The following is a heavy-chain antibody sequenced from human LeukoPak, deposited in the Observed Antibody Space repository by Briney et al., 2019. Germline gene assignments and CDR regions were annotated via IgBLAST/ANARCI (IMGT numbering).Heavy chain of an antibody. D-gene: IGHD2-2*01. CDR3: AREGSRVEAVPAAYYYYYYMDV. J-gene: IGHJ6*03. CDR1: GGSISSGSYY. Sequence: PSQTLSLTCTVSGGSISSGSYYWSWIRQPAGKGLEWIGRIYTSGSTNYNPSLKSRVTMSVDTSKNQFSLKLSSVTAADTAVYYCAREGSRVEAVPAAYYYYYYMDVWGKGTTVTVSS. V-gene: IGHV4-61*02. CDR2: IYTSGST.